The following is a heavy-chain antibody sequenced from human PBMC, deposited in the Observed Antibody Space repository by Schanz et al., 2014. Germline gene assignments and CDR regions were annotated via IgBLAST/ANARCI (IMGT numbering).Heavy chain of an antibody. D-gene: IGHD3-9*01. J-gene: IGHJ5*02. CDR1: GYTFTSYG. CDR3: AKAEYDILTDSYSRLDP. CDR2: ISAYNGNT. Sequence: QVHLVQSGAEVKRPGASVKVSCKASGYTFTSYGISWVRQAPGQGLEWMGWISAYNGNTKYPQKLQGRVTMTTDTSTNTAYMELRSLRSDDTAVYYCAKAEYDILTDSYSRLDPWGQGTLVTVSS. V-gene: IGHV1-18*01.